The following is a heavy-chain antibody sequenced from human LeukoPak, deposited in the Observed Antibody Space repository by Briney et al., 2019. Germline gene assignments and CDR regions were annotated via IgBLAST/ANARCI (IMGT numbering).Heavy chain of an antibody. Sequence: ASVKVSCKASGYTFTGYYMHWVRQAPGQGLEWMGWINPNSGGTNYAQKFQGRVTMTRDTSISTAYMELSRLRSDDTAVYYCARVSSKLRGPLVIYYFDFWGQGTLVTVSS. CDR2: INPNSGGT. CDR3: ARVSSKLRGPLVIYYFDF. V-gene: IGHV1-2*02. CDR1: GYTFTGYY. J-gene: IGHJ4*02. D-gene: IGHD3-10*01.